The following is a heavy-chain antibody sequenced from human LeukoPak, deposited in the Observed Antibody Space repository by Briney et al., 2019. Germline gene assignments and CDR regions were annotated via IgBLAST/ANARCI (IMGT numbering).Heavy chain of an antibody. Sequence: SETLSLTCAVYGGSFSGYYWSWIRQPPGKGLEWIGEINHSGCTNYNPSLKSRVTISVDTSKNQFSLKLSSVTAADTAVYYCARGGYCSSTSCSYYYYYYMDVWGKGTTVTVSS. J-gene: IGHJ6*03. CDR3: ARGGYCSSTSCSYYYYYYMDV. D-gene: IGHD2-2*01. V-gene: IGHV4-34*01. CDR1: GGSFSGYY. CDR2: INHSGCT.